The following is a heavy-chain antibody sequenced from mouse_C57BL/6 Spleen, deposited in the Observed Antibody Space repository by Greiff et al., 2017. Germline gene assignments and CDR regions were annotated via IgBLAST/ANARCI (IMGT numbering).Heavy chain of an antibody. D-gene: IGHD2-4*01. CDR3: ARWAGDYDSYYAMDY. V-gene: IGHV1-53*01. CDR1: GYTFTSYW. J-gene: IGHJ4*01. Sequence: QVQLQQPGTELVKPGASGYTFTSYWMHWVKQRPGQGLEWIGNINPSNGGTNYNEKFKSKATLTVDKSSSTAYMQLSSLTSEDSAVYYCARWAGDYDSYYAMDYWGQGTSVTVSS. CDR2: INPSNGGT.